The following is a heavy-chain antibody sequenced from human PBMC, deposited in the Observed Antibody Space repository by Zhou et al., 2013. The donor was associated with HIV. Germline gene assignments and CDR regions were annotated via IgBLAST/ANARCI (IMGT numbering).Heavy chain of an antibody. CDR2: FNPNSGGT. CDR1: GYTFTGYY. J-gene: IGHJ1*01. D-gene: IGHD6-19*01. Sequence: QVQLVQSGAEVKKPGASVKVSCKTSGYTFTGYYMHWVRQAPGQGLEWMGWFNPNSGGTNLPQKFQGRVTMTREASFSTAYMELTRLRSDDTAIYFCARGLPLGGGWYTAEYFHHWGQGTLVTRLL. CDR3: ARGLPLGGGWYTAEYFHH. V-gene: IGHV1-2*02.